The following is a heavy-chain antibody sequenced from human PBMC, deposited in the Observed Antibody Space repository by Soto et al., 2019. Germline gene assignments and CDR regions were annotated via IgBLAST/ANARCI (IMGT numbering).Heavy chain of an antibody. CDR2: INPSGGST. V-gene: IGHV1-46*01. Sequence: QVPLVPSGAEVKKPGASVKVSCKASGYTFTSYYMHWVRQAPGQGLEWIGIINPSGGSTSYAQKVQGRVTMTRDTSTSTDYTELSSLRSEDTAVYYSARGLGYSYGCFDYWGQGTLVTVSS. D-gene: IGHD5-18*01. CDR1: GYTFTSYY. J-gene: IGHJ4*02. CDR3: ARGLGYSYGCFDY.